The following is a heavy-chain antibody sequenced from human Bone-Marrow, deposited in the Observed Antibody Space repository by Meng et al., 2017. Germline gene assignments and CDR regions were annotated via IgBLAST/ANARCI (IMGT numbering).Heavy chain of an antibody. D-gene: IGHD3-10*01. CDR3: ALGSARNPFDY. CDR1: GFIFSSNN. J-gene: IGHJ4*02. Sequence: GESLKISCAASGFIFSSNNMKWVRQAPGEGLEWVSSITGSSSYISYADSVKGRFTISRDNAKNSLYLQMNSLRVGDTARYYCALGSARNPFDYWGQGTLVTVSS. CDR2: ITGSSSYI. V-gene: IGHV3-21*01.